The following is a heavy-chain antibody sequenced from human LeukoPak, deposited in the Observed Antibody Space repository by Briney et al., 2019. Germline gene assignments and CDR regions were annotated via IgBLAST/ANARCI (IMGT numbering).Heavy chain of an antibody. CDR1: GGSISSYY. Sequence: SETLSLTCTVSGGSISSYYWSWIRQHPGKGLEWIGYIYYSGSTNYNPSLKSRVTISVDTSKNQFSLKLSSVTAADTAVYYCARDRGYSYGSDAFDIWGQGTMVTVSS. CDR2: IYYSGST. D-gene: IGHD5-18*01. CDR3: ARDRGYSYGSDAFDI. J-gene: IGHJ3*02. V-gene: IGHV4-59*01.